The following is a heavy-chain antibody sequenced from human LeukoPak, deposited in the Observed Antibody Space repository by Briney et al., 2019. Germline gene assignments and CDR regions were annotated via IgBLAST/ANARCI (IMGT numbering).Heavy chain of an antibody. CDR2: IYYSGST. V-gene: IGHV4-59*11. Sequence: PSETLSLTCTVSGGSISSHYWSWIRQPPGKGLEWIGYIYYSGSTNYNPSLKSRVTISVDTSKSQFSLKMSSVTAADTAVYYCARASDDYYYGSRSYLGRIDYWGQGTLVTVSS. J-gene: IGHJ4*02. D-gene: IGHD3-10*01. CDR3: ARASDDYYYGSRSYLGRIDY. CDR1: GGSISSHY.